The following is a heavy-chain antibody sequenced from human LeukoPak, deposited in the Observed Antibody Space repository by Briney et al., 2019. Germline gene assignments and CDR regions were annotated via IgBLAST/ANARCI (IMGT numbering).Heavy chain of an antibody. D-gene: IGHD2-21*02. CDR2: ISYDGSNK. CDR1: GFTFSSYA. CDR3: ARDRTPPRMVTPNGPAY. Sequence: GRSLRLSRAASGFTFSSYAMHWVRQAPGKGLEWVAVISYDGSNKYYADSVKGRFTISRDNSKNTLYLQMNSLRAEDTAVYYCARDRTPPRMVTPNGPAYWGQGTLVTVSS. J-gene: IGHJ4*02. V-gene: IGHV3-30*04.